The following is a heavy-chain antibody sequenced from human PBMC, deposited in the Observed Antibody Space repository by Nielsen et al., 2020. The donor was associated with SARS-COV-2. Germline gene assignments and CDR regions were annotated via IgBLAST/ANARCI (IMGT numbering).Heavy chain of an antibody. CDR3: ARDRGFGDRFDY. CDR2: IYYSGST. V-gene: IGHV4-39*07. J-gene: IGHJ4*02. CDR1: GGSISSSSYY. Sequence: SETLSPTCTVSGGSISSSSYYWGWIRQPPGKGLEWIGSIYYSGSTYYNPSLKSRVTISVDTSKNQFSLKLSSVTAADTAVYYCARDRGFGDRFDYWGQGTLVTVSS. D-gene: IGHD3-10*01.